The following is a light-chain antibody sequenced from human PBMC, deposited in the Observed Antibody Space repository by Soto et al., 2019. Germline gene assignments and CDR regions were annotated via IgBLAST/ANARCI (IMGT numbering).Light chain of an antibody. CDR3: QQLDSYPIGT. CDR1: QDISSY. J-gene: IGKJ4*01. CDR2: DAS. Sequence: DIQLTQSPSLLSASVGDRVTITCQASQDISSYLAWYQQKPGKAPKLLIYDASTLQSGVPSRFRGSGSGTEFTLTISSLQPEDFATYSCQQLDSYPIGTFGGGTKVDIK. V-gene: IGKV1-9*01.